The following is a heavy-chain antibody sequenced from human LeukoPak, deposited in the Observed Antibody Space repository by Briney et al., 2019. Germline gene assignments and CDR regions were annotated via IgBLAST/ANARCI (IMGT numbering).Heavy chain of an antibody. CDR3: ARRISGGELDYFDY. V-gene: IGHV4-39*01. CDR2: IYYSGST. J-gene: IGHJ4*02. D-gene: IGHD1-26*01. CDR1: GGSISSSSYY. Sequence: PSETLSLTCTVSGGSISSSSYYWGWIRQPPGKGLGWIGSIYYSGSTYYNPSLKSRVTISVDTSKNQFSLKLSSVTAADTAVYYCARRISGGELDYFDYWGQGTLVTVSS.